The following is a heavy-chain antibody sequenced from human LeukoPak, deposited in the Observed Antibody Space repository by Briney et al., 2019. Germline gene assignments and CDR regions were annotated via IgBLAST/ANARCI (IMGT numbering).Heavy chain of an antibody. J-gene: IGHJ4*02. CDR2: MYTSGDT. CDR1: GGSISGYY. CDR3: ARFWSSGWTFDY. V-gene: IGHV4-4*07. Sequence: NPSETLSLTCTVSGGSISGYYWTWIRQPADKRLEWLGRMYTSGDTYYNPALRSRLTLSLDTAKNQFSLQLNSVTPEDTAVYYCARFWSSGWTFDYWGQGTLVTVSS. D-gene: IGHD6-19*01.